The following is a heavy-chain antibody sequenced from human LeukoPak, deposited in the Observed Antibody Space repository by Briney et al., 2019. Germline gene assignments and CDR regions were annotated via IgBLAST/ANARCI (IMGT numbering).Heavy chain of an antibody. Sequence: PGGSLRLSCAASGFTFNAYSFNWIRQAPGKGLEWISYISTGGDIIYYADSVKGRFTISRDNAKKSLYLQMNSLRAEDTAVYYCARPLGKGQDYWGQGTLVTVSS. J-gene: IGHJ4*02. CDR1: GFTFNAYS. CDR3: ARPLGKGQDY. V-gene: IGHV3-48*01. CDR2: ISTGGDII. D-gene: IGHD7-27*01.